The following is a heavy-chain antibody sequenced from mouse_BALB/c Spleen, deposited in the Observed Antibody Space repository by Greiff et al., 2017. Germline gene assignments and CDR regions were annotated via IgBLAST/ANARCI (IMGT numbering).Heavy chain of an antibody. CDR2: ISYSGST. V-gene: IGHV3-8*02. D-gene: IGHD2-14*01. CDR1: GDSITSGY. Sequence: DVKLQESGPSLVKPSQTLSLTCSVTGDSITSGYWNWIRKFPGNKLEYMGYISYSGSTYYNPSLKSRISITRDTSRNQYYLQLNSVTTEDTATYYCTSSRDRYDSGRRYFDVWGAGTTVTVSS. J-gene: IGHJ1*01. CDR3: TSSRDRYDSGRRYFDV.